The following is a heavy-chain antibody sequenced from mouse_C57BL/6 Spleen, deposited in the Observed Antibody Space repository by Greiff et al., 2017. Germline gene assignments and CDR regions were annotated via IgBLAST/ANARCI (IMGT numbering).Heavy chain of an antibody. CDR3: VRHPDN. J-gene: IGHJ2*01. Sequence: EVQLQESGGGLVQPKGSLKLSCAASGFSFNTYAMNWVRQAPGQGLEWVARIRSKSNNYATYYADSVKDRLTISSADSASMIYLQTKNLKTEDTALYYCVRHPDNWGQGTTLTVSS. CDR2: IRSKSNNYAT. V-gene: IGHV10-1*01. CDR1: GFSFNTYA.